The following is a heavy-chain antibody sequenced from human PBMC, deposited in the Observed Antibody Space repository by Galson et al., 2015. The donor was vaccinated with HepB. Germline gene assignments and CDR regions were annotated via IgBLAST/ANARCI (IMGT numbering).Heavy chain of an antibody. J-gene: IGHJ4*02. CDR3: ARDVSPYSSAWSCIDY. V-gene: IGHV3-33*01. CDR2: IWYDGSNK. D-gene: IGHD6-19*01. Sequence: SLRLSCAASGFTFSSYGMHWVRQAPGKGLEWVAVIWYDGSNKYYADSVKGRFTISRDNSKNTLYLQMNSLRAEDTAVYYCARDVSPYSSAWSCIDYWGQGTLVTVSS. CDR1: GFTFSSYG.